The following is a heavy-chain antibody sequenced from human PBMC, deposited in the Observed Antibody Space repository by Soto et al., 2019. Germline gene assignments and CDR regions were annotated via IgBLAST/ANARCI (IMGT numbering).Heavy chain of an antibody. Sequence: EVQLVESGGGLVQPGGSLRLSCAASGFTVSSNYMSWVRQAPGKGLEWVSVIYSGGSTYYADSVKGRFTISRDNSKNTLDLQLNSLRAEDTAVYYCASAPIAVADQHDYWGQGTLVTVSS. CDR1: GFTVSSNY. D-gene: IGHD6-19*01. CDR3: ASAPIAVADQHDY. V-gene: IGHV3-66*01. J-gene: IGHJ4*02. CDR2: IYSGGST.